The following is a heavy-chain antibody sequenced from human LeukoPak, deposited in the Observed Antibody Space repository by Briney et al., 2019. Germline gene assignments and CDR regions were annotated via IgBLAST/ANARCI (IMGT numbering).Heavy chain of an antibody. CDR3: VRDHIFAFDY. J-gene: IGHJ4*02. Sequence: GGSLRLSGAVSGFTFSDTLMSWVGQAPGKGLEWLSYIASSSTVYYADSVKGRFTISRDNAKNSLYLQMNSLRDEDTAVYYCVRDHIFAFDYWGQGTLVTVSS. CDR2: IASSSTV. V-gene: IGHV3-69-1*01. D-gene: IGHD2-21*01. CDR1: GFTFSDTL.